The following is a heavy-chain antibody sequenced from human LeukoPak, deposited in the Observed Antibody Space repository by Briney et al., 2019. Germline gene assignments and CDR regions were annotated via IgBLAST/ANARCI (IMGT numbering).Heavy chain of an antibody. J-gene: IGHJ3*01. V-gene: IGHV3-30*03. D-gene: IGHD2-21*01. Sequence: QPGRSLRLSCAASGITFSHHGMDWVRQAPGKGLEWVAGIQYDGSIKFYLDSVKGRFSISRDNSKNTLDLQMNSLRFEDTAVYFCVQGGQYTRAYSDAFGLWGQGTMVTVSS. CDR2: IQYDGSIK. CDR3: VQGGQYTRAYSDAFGL. CDR1: GITFSHHG.